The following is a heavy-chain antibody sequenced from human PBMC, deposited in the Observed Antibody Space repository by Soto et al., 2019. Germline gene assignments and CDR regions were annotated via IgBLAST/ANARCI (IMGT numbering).Heavy chain of an antibody. CDR3: ARKPPAAIQGWAYGMDV. J-gene: IGHJ6*02. CDR2: LHGSGST. CDR1: GFTASTNY. V-gene: IGHV3-53*01. Sequence: PGGSLRLSCVASGFTASTNYLSWVRQVPGKGLEWVSVLHGSGSTSYADSVKGRFTISRDNARNTFYLQMNSLRVEDTAVYYCARKPPAAIQGWAYGMDVWGQGTTVTVSS. D-gene: IGHD2-2*01.